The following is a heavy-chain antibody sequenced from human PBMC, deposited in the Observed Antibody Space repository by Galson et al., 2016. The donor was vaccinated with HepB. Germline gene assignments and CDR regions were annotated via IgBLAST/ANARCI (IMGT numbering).Heavy chain of an antibody. CDR2: TNWDGGAP. D-gene: IGHD2-8*01. J-gene: IGHJ4*02. Sequence: SLRLSCAGSGFKFDDNILHWVRQAPGKGLEWISVTNWDGGAPRYADSVKGRFTISKDNNKNFLYLQMNSLRPEDTALYYCVKGHGSNGWLLEFWGQGTLVTVSS. CDR1: GFKFDDNI. V-gene: IGHV3-43*01. CDR3: VKGHGSNGWLLEF.